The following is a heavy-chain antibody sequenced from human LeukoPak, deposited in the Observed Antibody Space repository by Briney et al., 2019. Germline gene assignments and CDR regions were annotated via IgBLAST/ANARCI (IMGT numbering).Heavy chain of an antibody. CDR2: IYYSGST. CDR1: GGSISSRSYY. Sequence: KPSETLSLTCSVSGGSISSRSYYWGWIRQPPGKGLEWIGDIYYSGSTNYNPSLKSRVTISVDTSKNQFSLKLSSVTAADTAVYYCARFSGSIAAPGFDYWGQGTLVTVSS. V-gene: IGHV4-39*07. D-gene: IGHD6-6*01. CDR3: ARFSGSIAAPGFDY. J-gene: IGHJ4*02.